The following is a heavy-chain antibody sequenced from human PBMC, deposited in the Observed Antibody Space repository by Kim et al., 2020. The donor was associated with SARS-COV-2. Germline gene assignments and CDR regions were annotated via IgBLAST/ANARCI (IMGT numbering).Heavy chain of an antibody. CDR1: GFTFSSYA. CDR2: ISYDGSNK. CDR3: ARDPTVGGSYQPFDY. V-gene: IGHV3-30-3*01. J-gene: IGHJ4*02. D-gene: IGHD1-26*01. Sequence: GGSLRLSCAASGFTFSSYAMHWVRQAPGKGLEWVAVISYDGSNKYYADSVKGRFTISRDNSKNTLYLQMNSLRAEDTAVYYCARDPTVGGSYQPFDYWGQGTLVTVSS.